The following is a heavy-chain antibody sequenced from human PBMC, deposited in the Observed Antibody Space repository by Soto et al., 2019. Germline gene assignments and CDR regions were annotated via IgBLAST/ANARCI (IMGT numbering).Heavy chain of an antibody. D-gene: IGHD5-12*01. V-gene: IGHV4-30-2*01. J-gene: IGHJ4*02. Sequence: PSETLSDTCAVSGGSISSGGYSRSWNRQPPGKCLEWLGYIYHSRSTYYNPSLTSRVTISVDRSKIQFSLKLSSVTAADTAVYYCARVSSGDGYNFYFDYWGQGTLVTVSS. CDR3: ARVSSGDGYNFYFDY. CDR1: GGSISSGGYS. CDR2: IYHSRST.